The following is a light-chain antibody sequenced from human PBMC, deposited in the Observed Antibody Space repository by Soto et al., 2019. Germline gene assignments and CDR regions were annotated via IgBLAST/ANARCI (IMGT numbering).Light chain of an antibody. CDR2: EVS. J-gene: IGKJ5*01. V-gene: IGKV2D-29*02. CDR3: MQSTQLPPT. CDR1: QSLLHITGETF. Sequence: DVVMTQTPLSLSVAPGQPASISCKSSQSLLHITGETFLFWYLQKPGPSPQLLIYEVSTRVSGVPDRFSGSGSGTDFSQEISRVGTDDVGIYYCMQSTQLPPTFGQGTRLAIE.